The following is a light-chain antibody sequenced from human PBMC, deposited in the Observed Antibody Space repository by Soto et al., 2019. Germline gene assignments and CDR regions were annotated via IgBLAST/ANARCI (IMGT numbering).Light chain of an antibody. Sequence: QSVLTQSPSVSGAPRQRVTISCSGSRSNIGNNAVNWYQQLPGKAPKLLIYYDDLLPAGVSDRFSGSKSGTSASLAISGLQSEDEADYYCAAWDDSLNGVVFGGGTKVTVL. CDR3: AAWDDSLNGVV. CDR2: YDD. J-gene: IGLJ2*01. V-gene: IGLV1-36*01. CDR1: RSNIGNNA.